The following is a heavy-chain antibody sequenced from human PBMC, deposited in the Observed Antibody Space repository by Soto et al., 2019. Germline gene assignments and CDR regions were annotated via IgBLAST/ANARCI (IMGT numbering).Heavy chain of an antibody. J-gene: IGHJ3*02. CDR3: ARDAPRPSTYAFDI. D-gene: IGHD1-26*01. Sequence: SVKVSCKASGYTFTNFGITWVRQAPGQGLEWMGWISAYNANTNYTQKLQGRVTMTTDTSTSTAYMELRSLRSDDTAVYYCARDAPRPSTYAFDIWGQGTMVTVSS. CDR1: GYTFTNFG. V-gene: IGHV1-18*01. CDR2: ISAYNANT.